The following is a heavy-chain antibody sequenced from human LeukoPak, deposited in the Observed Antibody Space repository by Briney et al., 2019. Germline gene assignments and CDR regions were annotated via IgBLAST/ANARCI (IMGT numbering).Heavy chain of an antibody. D-gene: IGHD3-22*01. CDR1: GDSIKSDSYY. V-gene: IGHV4-39*01. CDR2: IYYSGST. CDR3: ARHKEDFHDSSGPNFWCFDL. J-gene: IGHJ2*01. Sequence: PSETLSLNCTASGDSIKSDSYYWGWIRQPPGKGLEWIGTIYYSGSTYYNPSLKSRVTISVDTSKNQFSVKLSSVTAADTALYYCARHKEDFHDSSGPNFWCFDLWGRGTLVTVSS.